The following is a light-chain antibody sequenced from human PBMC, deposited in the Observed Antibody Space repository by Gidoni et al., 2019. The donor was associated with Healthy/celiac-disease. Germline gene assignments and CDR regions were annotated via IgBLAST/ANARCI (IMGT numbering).Light chain of an antibody. J-gene: IGKJ4*01. V-gene: IGKV4-1*01. Sequence: DIVMTQSPDSLAVSLGDMATIHCKSSQSVLYSSNNKNYLAWYPQKPGQPPELLIYWASTREYGVPDRSSGRWSGTDFTLTISSLEAEDVAVYYCQQYYSAPRTFGGGTKVEIK. CDR1: QSVLYSSNNKNY. CDR3: QQYYSAPRT. CDR2: WAS.